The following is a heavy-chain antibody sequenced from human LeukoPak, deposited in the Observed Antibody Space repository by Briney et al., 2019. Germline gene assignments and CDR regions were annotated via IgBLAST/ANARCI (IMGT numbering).Heavy chain of an antibody. CDR2: MNPNSGGT. V-gene: IGHV1-2*02. D-gene: IGHD3-10*01. CDR1: GYTFTGYY. Sequence: ASVKVSCKASGYTFTGYYMRWVRQAPGQGLEWMGWMNPNSGGTNYAQKFQGRVTMTRDTSISTAYMELSRLRSDDTAVYYCARDLGTYYYDFDYWGQGTLVTVSS. J-gene: IGHJ4*02. CDR3: ARDLGTYYYDFDY.